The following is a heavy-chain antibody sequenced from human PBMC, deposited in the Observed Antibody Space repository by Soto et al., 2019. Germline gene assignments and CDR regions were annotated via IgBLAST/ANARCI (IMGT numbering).Heavy chain of an antibody. Sequence: ASVKVSCKASGYTFSSFGISWVRQAPGQGLEWMAWTSTYNGDTNYAQKLQGRVTMTTDTSTTTAYMELRGLRSDDTAMYYCTRSFTLHLGDMVLVDVWGQGTTVTVSS. J-gene: IGHJ6*02. CDR3: TRSFTLHLGDMVLVDV. CDR1: GYTFSSFG. D-gene: IGHD3-16*01. CDR2: TSTYNGDT. V-gene: IGHV1-18*01.